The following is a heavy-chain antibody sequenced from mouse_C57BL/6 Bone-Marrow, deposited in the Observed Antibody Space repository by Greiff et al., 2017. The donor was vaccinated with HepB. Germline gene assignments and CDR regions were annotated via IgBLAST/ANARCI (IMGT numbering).Heavy chain of an antibody. CDR2: IDPENGDT. CDR3: TTHYYGNYGFAY. CDR1: GFNIKDDY. Sequence: VQLQQSGAELVRPGASVKLSCTASGFNIKDDYMHWVKQRPEQGLEWIGWIDPENGDTEYASKFQGKATITADTSSNTAYLQLSSLTSEDTAVYYGTTHYYGNYGFAYWGQGTLVTVSA. J-gene: IGHJ3*01. D-gene: IGHD2-1*01. V-gene: IGHV14-4*01.